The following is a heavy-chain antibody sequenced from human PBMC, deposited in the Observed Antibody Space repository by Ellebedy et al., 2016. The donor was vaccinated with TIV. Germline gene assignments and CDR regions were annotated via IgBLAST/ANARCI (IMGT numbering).Heavy chain of an antibody. CDR2: INSDGTTT. CDR3: ARGYSGTYRLDY. V-gene: IGHV3-74*01. D-gene: IGHD1-26*01. Sequence: PGGSLRLSCAASGFTFSNYWMHWVRQAPGKGLVWVSRINSDGTTTTYADSVRGRFTISRDKAKNTLFLQMNSLRAEDTADYYCARGYSGTYRLDYWGQGALVTVSS. J-gene: IGHJ4*02. CDR1: GFTFSNYW.